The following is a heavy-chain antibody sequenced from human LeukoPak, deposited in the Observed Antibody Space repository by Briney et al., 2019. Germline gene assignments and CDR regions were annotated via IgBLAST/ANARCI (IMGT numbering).Heavy chain of an antibody. J-gene: IGHJ4*02. Sequence: ASVKVSFKASGYTFTSYGISWVRQAPGQGLEWMGWISAYNGNTNYAQKLQGRVTMTTDTSTSTAYMELRSLRSDDTAVYYCARQGLRSSWYYFDYWGQGTLVTVSS. CDR2: ISAYNGNT. CDR1: GYTFTSYG. CDR3: ARQGLRSSWYYFDY. D-gene: IGHD6-13*01. V-gene: IGHV1-18*01.